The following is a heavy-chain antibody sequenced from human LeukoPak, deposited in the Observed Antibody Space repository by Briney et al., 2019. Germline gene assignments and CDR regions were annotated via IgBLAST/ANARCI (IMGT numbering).Heavy chain of an antibody. D-gene: IGHD2-15*01. Sequence: GGSLRLSCTASGFTFSDYWMTWVRQAPGKGPEWVANIKQDGSQRYYVDSVRGRFTISRDNAKNSLYLQMNSLRAEDTAVYYCARRCSGGSCFTYYFDYWGQGTLVTVSS. CDR3: ARRCSGGSCFTYYFDY. J-gene: IGHJ4*02. CDR2: IKQDGSQR. V-gene: IGHV3-7*03. CDR1: GFTFSDYW.